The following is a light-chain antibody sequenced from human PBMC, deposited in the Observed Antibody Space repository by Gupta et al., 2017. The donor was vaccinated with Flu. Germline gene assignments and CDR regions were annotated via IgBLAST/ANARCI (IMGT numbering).Light chain of an antibody. Sequence: GTRCLSPGERATLSCRARQSVNSNYLAWYQQKPGQSPRLLIYGASSRATGIPDRFSGSGSGTDFTLTISRLEPEDFAVYYCQQYGLSPKTFGQGTXVEV. V-gene: IGKV3-20*01. CDR3: QQYGLSPKT. CDR2: GAS. J-gene: IGKJ1*01. CDR1: QSVNSNY.